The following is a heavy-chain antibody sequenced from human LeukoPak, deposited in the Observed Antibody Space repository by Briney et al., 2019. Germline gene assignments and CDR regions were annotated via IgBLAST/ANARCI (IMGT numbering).Heavy chain of an antibody. V-gene: IGHV5-51*01. CDR3: ARSSVEIAAQIDC. CDR2: IYPGDSDT. Sequence: GESLKISCKGSGYNFTNFWIGWVRQMPGKGLEWMGIIYPGDSDTRYSPSFQGQVTISADKSISTAYLQWSSLKASDTAMYYCARSSVEIAAQIDCWGQGTLVTVSS. D-gene: IGHD2-15*01. CDR1: GYNFTNFW. J-gene: IGHJ4*02.